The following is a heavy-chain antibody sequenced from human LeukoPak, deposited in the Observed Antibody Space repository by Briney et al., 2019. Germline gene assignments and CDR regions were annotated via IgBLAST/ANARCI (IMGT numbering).Heavy chain of an antibody. V-gene: IGHV1-2*02. CDR1: GYSFTDYY. D-gene: IGHD2-21*01. CDR2: INPHSGGT. Sequence: VASVKVSCKTSGYSFTDYYMHWVRQAPGQGLEWMGWINPHSGGTNSAQKFQGRVTMTRDTSITTVYMEVSWLTSDDTAIYYCARADRLDGGPYLIGPWGQGTLVTVSS. CDR3: ARADRLDGGPYLIGP. J-gene: IGHJ5*02.